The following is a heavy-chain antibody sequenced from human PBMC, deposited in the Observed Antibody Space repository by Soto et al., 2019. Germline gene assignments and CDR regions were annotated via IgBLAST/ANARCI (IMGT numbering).Heavy chain of an antibody. V-gene: IGHV2-70*11. CDR2: IDWDDNK. CDR1: GFSLSSSPMS. J-gene: IGHJ4*02. CDR3: ARTLIRDRGEPPDY. Sequence: SGPTLVNPRQTHTLTSSFSGFSLSSSPMSVSWIRQPPGKALEWLARIDWDDNKYYSPSLKTRLTISKDTSKNQVVLIMTNMDPVDTATYYCARTLIRDRGEPPDYWGQGTLVTAP. D-gene: IGHD1-26*01.